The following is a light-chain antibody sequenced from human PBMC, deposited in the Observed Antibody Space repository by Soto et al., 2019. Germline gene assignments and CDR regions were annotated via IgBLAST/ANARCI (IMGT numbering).Light chain of an antibody. J-gene: IGKJ1*01. CDR2: GAS. V-gene: IGKV3-20*01. CDR3: QHYGSSPET. Sequence: EILMTQSPVTLSVSPGEGATLSCRASQSVSSNYLAWYQQKPGQAPRLLIYGASSRATGIPDRFSGSGSGTDFTLTISRLEPEDFAVYYCQHYGSSPETFGQGTKVDIK. CDR1: QSVSSNY.